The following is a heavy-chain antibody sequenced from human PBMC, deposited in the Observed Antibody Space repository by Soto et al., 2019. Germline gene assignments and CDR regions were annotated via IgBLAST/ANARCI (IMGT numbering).Heavy chain of an antibody. D-gene: IGHD4-17*01. V-gene: IGHV3-7*01. CDR3: AAGPRYTVTTYY. CDR2: INQDGSGK. CDR1: GFTFSTYW. J-gene: IGHJ4*02. Sequence: PGGSLRLSCTASGFTFSTYWMTWVRQAPGKGLEWVANINQDGSGKYCVESVKGRFTISRDNAKNLFYLQINSLRAEDTAVYYCAAGPRYTVTTYYWGQGTLVTVSS.